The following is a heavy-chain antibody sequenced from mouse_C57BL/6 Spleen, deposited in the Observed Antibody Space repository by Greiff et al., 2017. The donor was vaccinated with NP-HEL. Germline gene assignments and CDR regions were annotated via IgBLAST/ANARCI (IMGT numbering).Heavy chain of an antibody. D-gene: IGHD4-1*01. CDR3: ARSGDWGAMDY. Sequence: VQLQQSGAELVKPGASVKMSCKASGYTFTSYWITWVKQRPGQGLAWIGDIYPGSGSTNYNEKFKSKATLTVDTSSSTAYMQLSSLTSEDSAVYYCARSGDWGAMDYWGQGTSVTVSS. J-gene: IGHJ4*01. CDR2: IYPGSGST. V-gene: IGHV1-55*01. CDR1: GYTFTSYW.